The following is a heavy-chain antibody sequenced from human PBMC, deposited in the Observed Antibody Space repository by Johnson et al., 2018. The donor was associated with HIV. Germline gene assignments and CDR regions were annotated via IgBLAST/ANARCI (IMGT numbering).Heavy chain of an antibody. V-gene: IGHV3-30-3*01. CDR3: ATSRNRLWSSSGWTGFWAFDI. D-gene: IGHD6-19*01. CDR1: GFTFSSHP. Sequence: QVQLVESGGGVAQPGTSLRLSCAASGFTFSSHPMNWVRQAPGKGLEWVAVISYDGSNKYYADSVKGRFTISRDNSKNTLYLQMSSLKTEDTAVYYCATSRNRLWSSSGWTGFWAFDIWGQGTMVTASS. CDR2: ISYDGSNK. J-gene: IGHJ3*02.